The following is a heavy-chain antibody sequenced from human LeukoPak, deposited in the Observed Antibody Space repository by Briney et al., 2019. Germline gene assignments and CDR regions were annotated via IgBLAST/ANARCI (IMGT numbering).Heavy chain of an antibody. D-gene: IGHD6-13*01. V-gene: IGHV4-61*01. CDR1: GGSVSSGSYY. Sequence: SETLSLTCTVSGGSVSSGSYYWSWIRQPPGKGLVWIGYIYYSGSTNYNPSLKSRVTISVDASKNQFPLKLSSVTAADTAVYSWARDPRIAAAGTFWFDPWGQGTLVTVSS. J-gene: IGHJ5*02. CDR2: IYYSGST. CDR3: ARDPRIAAAGTFWFDP.